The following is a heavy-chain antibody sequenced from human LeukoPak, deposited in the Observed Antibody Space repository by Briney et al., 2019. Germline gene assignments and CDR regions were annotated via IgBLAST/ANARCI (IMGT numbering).Heavy chain of an antibody. CDR2: IDSKTAGGTT. D-gene: IGHD2-8*01. CDR1: GFSFSNVW. V-gene: IGHV3-15*04. CDR3: TTDASTYCTNGKCYTGGNFDY. J-gene: IGHJ4*02. Sequence: PGGSLRLSCAVPGFSFSNVWMSWVRQAPGKGLEWVGRIDSKTAGGTTEYAAPVKGRFIISRDNSQNTLFLQMNSLQTDDTAVYYCTTDASTYCTNGKCYTGGNFDYWGQGTLVTVSS.